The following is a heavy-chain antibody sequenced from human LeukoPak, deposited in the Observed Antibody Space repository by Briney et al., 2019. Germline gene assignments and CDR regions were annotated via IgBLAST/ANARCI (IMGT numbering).Heavy chain of an antibody. CDR2: IYYSGST. D-gene: IGHD5-18*01. Sequence: SETLSLTCTVSGGSISSYYWSWIRQPPGKGLEWIGYIYYSGSTNYNPSLKSRVTISVDTSKNQFSLKLSSVTAADTAVYYCARRTGYSSYGYWGQGTLVTVSS. J-gene: IGHJ4*02. V-gene: IGHV4-59*12. CDR1: GGSISSYY. CDR3: ARRTGYSSYGY.